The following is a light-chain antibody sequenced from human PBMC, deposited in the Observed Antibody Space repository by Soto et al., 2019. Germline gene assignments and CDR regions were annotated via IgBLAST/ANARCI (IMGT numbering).Light chain of an antibody. J-gene: IGKJ1*01. CDR2: DAS. CDR1: QRISTY. V-gene: IGKV1-39*01. CDR3: QQTYTPPRT. Sequence: DILMTQSPSSLSASVGDRVTITCRASQRISTYLNWYQQKPGKAPNLLIWDASTLHSGVPSRFSGSGSGTDFTLTISSLEPEDFATYYCQQTYTPPRTFGQGTKVEIK.